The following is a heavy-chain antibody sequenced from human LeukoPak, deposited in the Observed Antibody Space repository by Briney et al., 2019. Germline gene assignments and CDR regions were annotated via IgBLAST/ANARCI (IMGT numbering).Heavy chain of an antibody. D-gene: IGHD1-26*01. J-gene: IGHJ6*03. Sequence: KPSETLFLTCAVYGGSLSGYYWSWIRQPPGKGLEWNEEINQNGSTNYNPSIKSRVTISVDTSKNQFSLKLSSVTAADTGVYYCARVAPNLGATSRNYYYYMDVWGKGTTVTVSS. CDR3: ARVAPNLGATSRNYYYYMDV. V-gene: IGHV4-34*01. CDR2: INQNGST. CDR1: GGSLSGYY.